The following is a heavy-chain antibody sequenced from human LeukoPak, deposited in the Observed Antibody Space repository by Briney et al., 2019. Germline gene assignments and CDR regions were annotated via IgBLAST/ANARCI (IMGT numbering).Heavy chain of an antibody. CDR2: IYPGDSDT. V-gene: IGHV5-51*01. D-gene: IGHD3-3*01. J-gene: IGHJ5*02. Sequence: GESLKISCKGSGYSFTSYWIGWVRQMPGKGLEWMGIIYPGDSDTRYSPSFRGQVTISADKSISTAYLQWSSLKASDTAMYYCARPYDFWSGRTAFGFDPWGQGTLVTVSS. CDR3: ARPYDFWSGRTAFGFDP. CDR1: GYSFTSYW.